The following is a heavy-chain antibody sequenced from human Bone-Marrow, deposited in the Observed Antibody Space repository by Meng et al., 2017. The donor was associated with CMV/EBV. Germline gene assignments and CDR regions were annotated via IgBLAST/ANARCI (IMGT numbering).Heavy chain of an antibody. CDR3: ARDMSEVRFLEWLSPYYYYGMDV. Sequence: ASVKVSCKASGYTFTSYGISWVRQAPGQGLEWMGWISAYNGNTNYAQKLQGRVTMTTDTSTSTAYMELRSLRSDDTAVYYCARDMSEVRFLEWLSPYYYYGMDVWGQGTTVTVSS. V-gene: IGHV1-18*01. CDR1: GYTFTSYG. D-gene: IGHD3-3*01. CDR2: ISAYNGNT. J-gene: IGHJ6*02.